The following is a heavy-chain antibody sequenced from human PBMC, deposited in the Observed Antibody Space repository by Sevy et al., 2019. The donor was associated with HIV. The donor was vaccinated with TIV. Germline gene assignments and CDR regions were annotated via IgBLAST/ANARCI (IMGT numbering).Heavy chain of an antibody. CDR3: AREGAPYRNVGYCSGGNCYYYWFAL. CDR2: ISYDGSEK. V-gene: IGHV3-30-3*01. CDR1: GFTFSDYA. D-gene: IGHD2-15*01. J-gene: IGHJ5*02. Sequence: GGSLRLSCAASGFTFSDYAIHWVRQAPGKGLEWVAVISYDGSEKYYADSVKGRFTISRDNSENTLDLQMNFLRAEETAGDYCAREGAPYRNVGYCSGGNCYYYWFALWGQGTLVTVSS.